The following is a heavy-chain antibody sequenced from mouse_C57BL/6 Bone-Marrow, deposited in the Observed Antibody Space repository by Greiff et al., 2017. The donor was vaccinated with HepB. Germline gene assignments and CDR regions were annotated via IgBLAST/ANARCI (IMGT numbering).Heavy chain of an antibody. CDR3: ARTLLYYFDY. V-gene: IGHV1-64*01. D-gene: IGHD2-10*01. CDR2: IHPNSGST. Sequence: QVQLKQPGAELVKPGASVKLSCKASGYTFTSYWMHWVKQRPGQGLEWIGMIHPNSGSTNYNEKFKSKATLTVDKSSSTAYMQLSSLTSEDSAVYYCARTLLYYFDYWGQGTTLTVSS. J-gene: IGHJ2*01. CDR1: GYTFTSYW.